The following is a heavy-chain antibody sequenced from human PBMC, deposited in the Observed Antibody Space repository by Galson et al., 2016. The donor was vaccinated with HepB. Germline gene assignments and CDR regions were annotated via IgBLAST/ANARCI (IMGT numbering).Heavy chain of an antibody. J-gene: IGHJ5*02. Sequence: SLRLSCAASGFTFSNCAMSWVRQAPGKGLEWVSTVSGSGSNTYYADSVKGRFTISRDNSKNTLYVQMDSLRVEDTALYYCARQHVLLTDAERWDWFDPWGQGTLVTVSS. V-gene: IGHV3-23*01. CDR3: ARQHVLLTDAERWDWFDP. CDR2: VSGSGSNT. D-gene: IGHD2-15*01. CDR1: GFTFSNCA.